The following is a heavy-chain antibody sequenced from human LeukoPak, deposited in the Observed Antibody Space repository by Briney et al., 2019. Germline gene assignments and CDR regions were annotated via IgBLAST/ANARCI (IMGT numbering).Heavy chain of an antibody. J-gene: IGHJ5*02. Sequence: TGGSLRLSCAASGFTVGGSYISWVRQAAGKGLEWVSVVYNGGSTDYADSVKGRFTISIDSSENTLYLQMISLRAEDTAVYYCARLTHNHWFDPWGQGTLVTVSS. CDR3: ARLTHNHWFDP. CDR1: GFTVGGSY. D-gene: IGHD1-14*01. V-gene: IGHV3-66*02. CDR2: VYNGGST.